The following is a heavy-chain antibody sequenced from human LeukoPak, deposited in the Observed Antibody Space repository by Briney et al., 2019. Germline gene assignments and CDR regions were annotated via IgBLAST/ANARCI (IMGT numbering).Heavy chain of an antibody. CDR2: IYYSGST. CDR1: GGSISSGDYY. Sequence: SETLSLTCTVSGGSISSGDYYWSWIRQPPGKGLEWIGYIYYSGSTYYNPSLKSRVTISVDTSKNQFSLKLSPVTAADTAVYYCARGRDYYGSDPAAFDIWGQGTMVTVSS. D-gene: IGHD3-10*01. V-gene: IGHV4-30-4*08. CDR3: ARGRDYYGSDPAAFDI. J-gene: IGHJ3*02.